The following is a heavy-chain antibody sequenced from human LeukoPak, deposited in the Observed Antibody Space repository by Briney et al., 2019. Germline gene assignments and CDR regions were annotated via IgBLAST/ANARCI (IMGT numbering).Heavy chain of an antibody. CDR2: IHSVGRT. D-gene: IGHD4-17*01. Sequence: SETLSLTCTVSSGSISSYYWSWIRQPPGKGLEWIGYIHSVGRTKYNPSLQGRVTISVDTSKNQFSLMLSSLTAADTAVYYCAKTTVTSPSFGNYYTMDVWGQGTTVTVSS. CDR1: SGSISSYY. CDR3: AKTTVTSPSFGNYYTMDV. J-gene: IGHJ6*02. V-gene: IGHV4-59*01.